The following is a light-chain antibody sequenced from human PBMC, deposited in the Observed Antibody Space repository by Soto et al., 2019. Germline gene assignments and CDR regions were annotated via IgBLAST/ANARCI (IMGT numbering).Light chain of an antibody. V-gene: IGKV3-15*01. Sequence: EVVMTQSPGTLSVSPGERATLSCRASQNIRDNLAWYQQRPGQAPRLLIYGTSTRATGVPARFSGRGFGTDFTLTIHRLQSEDFAVFYCQQYGSSPLTFGQGTKVDIK. CDR2: GTS. CDR1: QNIRDN. CDR3: QQYGSSPLT. J-gene: IGKJ1*01.